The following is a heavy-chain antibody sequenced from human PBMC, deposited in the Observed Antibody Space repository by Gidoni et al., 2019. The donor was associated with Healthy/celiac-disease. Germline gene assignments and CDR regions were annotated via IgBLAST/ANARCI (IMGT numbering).Heavy chain of an antibody. CDR3: AKEAVAGAYWCYGMDV. CDR1: GFTFSSYG. J-gene: IGHJ6*02. CDR2: IRYDGSNK. D-gene: IGHD6-19*01. Sequence: QVQLVESGGGVVQPGGALRLSCAASGFTFSSYGMHWVRQAPGKGLEWVAFIRYDGSNKYYADSVKGRFTISRDNSKNTLYLQMNSLRAEDTAVYYCAKEAVAGAYWCYGMDVWGQGTTVTVSS. V-gene: IGHV3-30*02.